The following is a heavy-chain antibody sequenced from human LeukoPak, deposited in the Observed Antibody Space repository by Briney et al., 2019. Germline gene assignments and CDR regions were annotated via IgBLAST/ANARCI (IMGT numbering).Heavy chain of an antibody. CDR3: ARDGELGDRFPYSDSTGSSSDAFDI. CDR1: GYSFSGYW. D-gene: IGHD3-22*01. CDR2: INPNSGGT. J-gene: IGHJ3*02. V-gene: IGHV1-2*02. Sequence: GAAVKFSCKGSGYSFSGYWIHWWRQAPGQGLEWMEWINPNSGGTNYAPKFQGRVTVTRDRSISTAYMEMTRLASDDTAVYYCARDGELGDRFPYSDSTGSSSDAFDIWGQGTVVTVSS.